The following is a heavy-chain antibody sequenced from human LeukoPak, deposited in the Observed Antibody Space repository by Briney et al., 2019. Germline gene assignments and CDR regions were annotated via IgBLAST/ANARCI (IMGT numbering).Heavy chain of an antibody. Sequence: ASVKVSCKASGYTFTNYFMHWVRQAPGQGLEWMGWINPNSGGTNYAQKFQGRVTMTRDTSISTAYMELSRLRSDDTAVYYCASDTWVGEHDAFDIWGQGTMVTVSS. J-gene: IGHJ3*02. CDR2: INPNSGGT. D-gene: IGHD1-26*01. CDR3: ASDTWVGEHDAFDI. V-gene: IGHV1-2*02. CDR1: GYTFTNYF.